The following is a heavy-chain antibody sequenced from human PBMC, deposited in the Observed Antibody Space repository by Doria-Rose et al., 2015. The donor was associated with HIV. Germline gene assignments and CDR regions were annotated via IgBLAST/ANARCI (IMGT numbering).Heavy chain of an antibody. J-gene: IGHJ4*02. CDR1: GVSLSSPGMG. D-gene: IGHD6-13*01. CDR3: ARIKSSRWYHKYYFDF. V-gene: IGHV2-26*01. Sequence: ESGPVLVKPTETLTLTCTVSGVSLSSPGMGVSWIRQPPGKALEWLANIFSDDERSYKTSLKSRLTISRGTSKSQVVLIMTDMDPVDTATYYCARIKSSRWYHKYYFDFWGQGTLVIISA. CDR2: IFSDDER.